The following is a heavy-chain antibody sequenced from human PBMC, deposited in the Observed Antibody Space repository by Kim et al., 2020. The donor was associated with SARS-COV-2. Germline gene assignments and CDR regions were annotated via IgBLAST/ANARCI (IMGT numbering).Heavy chain of an antibody. CDR3: ATDQRYSSSWYVY. D-gene: IGHD6-13*01. V-gene: IGHV1-24*01. Sequence: YAQKFQGRVTMTEDTSTDTAYMELSSLRSEDTAVYYCATDQRYSSSWYVYWGQGTLVTVSS. J-gene: IGHJ4*02.